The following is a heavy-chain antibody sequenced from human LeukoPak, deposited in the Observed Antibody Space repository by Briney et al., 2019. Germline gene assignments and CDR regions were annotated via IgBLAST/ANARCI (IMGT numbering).Heavy chain of an antibody. CDR1: GFTFSSYA. CDR2: ISYDGSNK. CDR3: ARDHRLRRVVQGYFDY. V-gene: IGHV3-30*04. J-gene: IGHJ4*02. Sequence: GGSLRLSCAASGFTFSSYAMHWVRQAPGKGLEWVAVISYDGSNKYYADSVKGRFTISRDNSKNTLYLQMNSLRAEDTAVYYCARDHRLRRVVQGYFDYWGQETLVTVSS. D-gene: IGHD3-16*02.